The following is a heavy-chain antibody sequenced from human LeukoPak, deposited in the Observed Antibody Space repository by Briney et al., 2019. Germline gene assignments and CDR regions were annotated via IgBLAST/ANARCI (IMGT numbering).Heavy chain of an antibody. Sequence: SETLSLTCTVSGVSINGNYWTWIRQLPGKGLEWIGFVSDTGDTDYNPSLKSRLTISADTSKSQLSLSLSSVTAADTALYYCARVFRGVVTSNWFDPWGQGTLVTVFS. D-gene: IGHD3-3*01. CDR1: GVSINGNY. J-gene: IGHJ5*02. V-gene: IGHV4-59*01. CDR3: ARVFRGVVTSNWFDP. CDR2: VSDTGDT.